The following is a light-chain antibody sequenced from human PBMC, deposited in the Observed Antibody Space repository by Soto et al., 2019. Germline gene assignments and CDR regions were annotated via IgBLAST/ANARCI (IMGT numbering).Light chain of an antibody. CDR2: GAS. CDR1: QSVSSN. CDR3: QQYNNWPLT. J-gene: IGKJ4*01. V-gene: IGKV3-15*01. Sequence: EIVMTQSPATLSVSPGERATLSCRASQSVSSNLAWYQQKPGQTPRLLIYGASTRATGIPARFSGSGSGTECTLTISSLQSEDFAGYYCQQYNNWPLTFGGGTKVEIK.